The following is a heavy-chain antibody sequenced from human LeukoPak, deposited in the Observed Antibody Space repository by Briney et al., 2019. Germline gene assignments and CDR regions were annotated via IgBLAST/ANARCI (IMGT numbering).Heavy chain of an antibody. CDR2: ISYNGGST. D-gene: IGHD3-3*02. J-gene: IGHJ4*02. CDR1: GFTFSNYA. Sequence: GGSLRLSCAASGFTFSNYAMHWVRQAPGKGLEYVSAISYNGGSTYYANSVKGRFTISRDNSKNTLYLQMGSLIAEDMAVYYCARRFAAQLAFVDVWGKGTLVTVSS. CDR3: ARRFAAQLAFVDV. V-gene: IGHV3-64*01.